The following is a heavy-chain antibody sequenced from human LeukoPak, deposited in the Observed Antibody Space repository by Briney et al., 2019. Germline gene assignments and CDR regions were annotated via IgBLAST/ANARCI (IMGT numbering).Heavy chain of an antibody. CDR1: GFTFSSYG. J-gene: IGHJ6*03. V-gene: IGHV3-30*02. Sequence: PGGSLRLSCAASGFTFSSYGMHWVRQAPGKGLEWVAFIRYDGSNKYYADSVKGRFTISRDNSKNTLYLQMNSLRAGDTAVYYCAREGAARNYYHYYMDVWGKGTTVTVSS. CDR3: AREGAARNYYHYYMDV. D-gene: IGHD6-6*01. CDR2: IRYDGSNK.